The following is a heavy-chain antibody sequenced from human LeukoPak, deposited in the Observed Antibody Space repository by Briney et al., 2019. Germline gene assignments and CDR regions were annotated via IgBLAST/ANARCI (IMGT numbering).Heavy chain of an antibody. CDR3: ARRALGSDY. D-gene: IGHD7-27*01. V-gene: IGHV4-4*09. CDR1: GGSISSYY. CDR2: IYTSGST. Sequence: KTSETLSLTCTVSGGSISSYYWSWIRQPPGKGLEWIGYIYTSGSTNYNPSPKSRVTISVDTSKNQFSLKLSSVTAADTAVYYCARRALGSDYWGQGTLVTVSS. J-gene: IGHJ4*02.